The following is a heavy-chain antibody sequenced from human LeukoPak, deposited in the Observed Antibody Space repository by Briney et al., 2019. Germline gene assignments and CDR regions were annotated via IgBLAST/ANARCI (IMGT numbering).Heavy chain of an antibody. CDR2: IKSKADGETI. Sequence: GGSLRLSCAASGLTISNYWMHWVRQAPGKGLEWVGRIKSKADGETIDYAAPVKGRFTFSRDDSKNMLYLQMNSLKSEDTAVYYCSTLTSRGLSDSWGQGTLVTVSS. D-gene: IGHD1-20*01. J-gene: IGHJ4*02. CDR3: STLTSRGLSDS. CDR1: GLTISNYW. V-gene: IGHV3-15*07.